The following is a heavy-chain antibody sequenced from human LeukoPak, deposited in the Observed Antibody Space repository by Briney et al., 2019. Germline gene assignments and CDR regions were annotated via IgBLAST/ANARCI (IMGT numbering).Heavy chain of an antibody. Sequence: GGSLRLSCAASGFTVSSNYMSWVRQAPGKGLEWVPVIYSGGSTYYADSVKGRFTISRDNSKNTLYLQMNSLRAEDTAVYYCARDRGWFDAFDIWGQGTMVTVSS. CDR2: IYSGGST. CDR1: GFTVSSNY. CDR3: ARDRGWFDAFDI. D-gene: IGHD2-15*01. J-gene: IGHJ3*02. V-gene: IGHV3-53*01.